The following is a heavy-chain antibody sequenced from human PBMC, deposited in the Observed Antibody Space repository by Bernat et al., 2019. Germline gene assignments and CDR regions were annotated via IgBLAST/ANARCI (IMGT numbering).Heavy chain of an antibody. CDR2: IYYTGST. V-gene: IGHV4-39*01. D-gene: IGHD2-2*02. Sequence: QLRLQESGPGLVKPSETLSLTCTVSGGSMTITGFYWGWILLTPGKGLEWNGNIYYTGSTQYNPSLKSRVTLYVDTSKNQFSLRMTSVTAADTAVYYCARKFCSSISCYIDYWGPGTRVTVAS. CDR1: GGSMTITGFY. CDR3: ARKFCSSISCYIDY. J-gene: IGHJ4*02.